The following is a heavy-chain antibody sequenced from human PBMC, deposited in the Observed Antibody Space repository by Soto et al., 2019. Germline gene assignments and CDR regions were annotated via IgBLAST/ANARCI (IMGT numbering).Heavy chain of an antibody. Sequence: QLQLQESGPGLVKPSETLSRTCTVSGGSISSSSYYWGWVLQPPGQGLEWIGSFFYSGSTYYNPSLKSRVTISVDTSKNQFSLNLSSVTAADTAVYYCARHRGGRYFEFDYWGQGTMVTVSS. CDR3: ARHRGGRYFEFDY. D-gene: IGHD3-16*01. J-gene: IGHJ4*02. CDR2: FFYSGST. CDR1: GGSISSSSYY. V-gene: IGHV4-39*01.